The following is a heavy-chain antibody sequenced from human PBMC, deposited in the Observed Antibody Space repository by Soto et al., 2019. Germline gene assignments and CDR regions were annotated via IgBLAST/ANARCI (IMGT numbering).Heavy chain of an antibody. CDR1: GFIFDDYT. CDR2: ISWDGVST. J-gene: IGHJ4*02. CDR3: AKAAFNYYGSGSDAIDY. V-gene: IGHV3-43*01. D-gene: IGHD3-10*01. Sequence: GGSLRLSCAASGFIFDDYTMHWVRQAPGKGLEWVSLISWDGVSTHYAYSVKGRFTISRDNSKNSVYLQMNSLRKEDTALYYCAKAAFNYYGSGSDAIDYWGQGALVTVS.